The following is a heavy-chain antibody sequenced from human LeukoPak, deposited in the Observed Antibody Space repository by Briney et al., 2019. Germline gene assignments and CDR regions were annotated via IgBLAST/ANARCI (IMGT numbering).Heavy chain of an antibody. D-gene: IGHD2-2*02. Sequence: PSQTLSLTCTVSGGSISSGGYYWSWIRQHPGKGLEWIGYIYYSGSTYYNPSLKSRVTISVDTSKNQFSLKLSFVTAADTAVYYCARVLRLGYCSSTSCYNRDAWFDPWGQGTLVTVSS. J-gene: IGHJ5*02. V-gene: IGHV4-31*03. CDR2: IYYSGST. CDR3: ARVLRLGYCSSTSCYNRDAWFDP. CDR1: GGSISSGGYY.